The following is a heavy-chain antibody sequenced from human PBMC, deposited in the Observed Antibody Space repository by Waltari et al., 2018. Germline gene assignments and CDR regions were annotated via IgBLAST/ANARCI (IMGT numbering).Heavy chain of an antibody. CDR3: ARGHVGLLFDY. CDR2: IYTSGST. J-gene: IGHJ4*02. D-gene: IGHD3-22*01. Sequence: QVQLQESGPGLVKPSQTLSLTCTVSGGSISSGSYYWSWIRQPAGKGLEWIGRIYTSGSTNYNPSLKSRVTISVDTSKNQFSLKLSSVTAADTAVYYCARGHVGLLFDYWGQGTLVTVSS. CDR1: GGSISSGSYY. V-gene: IGHV4-61*02.